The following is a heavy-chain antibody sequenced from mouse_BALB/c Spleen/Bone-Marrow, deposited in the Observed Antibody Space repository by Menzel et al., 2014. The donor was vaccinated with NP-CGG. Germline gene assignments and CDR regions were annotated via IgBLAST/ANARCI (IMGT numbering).Heavy chain of an antibody. D-gene: IGHD1-1*01. CDR2: ISTYSGNT. CDR1: GYKFTDYA. Sequence: QVQLQQPGPELVRPGVSVKISCKGSGYKFTDYAIHWVKQSHAKSLEWIGLISTYSGNTHYNQKFKGKATMTVDKSSSTAYMELARLTSEDSAIYYCARNFYGSAYFDFWGQGSTLTVSS. J-gene: IGHJ2*01. CDR3: ARNFYGSAYFDF. V-gene: IGHV1-67*01.